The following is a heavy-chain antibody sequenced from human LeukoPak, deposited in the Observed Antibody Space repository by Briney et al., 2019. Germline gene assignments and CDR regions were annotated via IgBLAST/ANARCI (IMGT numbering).Heavy chain of an antibody. Sequence: SETLSLTCTVSGGSVSSYYWNWIRQPPGKGLEWLGYIHYSGSTKYNPSLESRVTISLDTAKNQFSLRLSSLTAADTAVYYCARGEGQAVSAFDYWGQGTLVTVSS. D-gene: IGHD2-21*02. V-gene: IGHV4-59*02. CDR3: ARGEGQAVSAFDY. CDR1: GGSVSSYY. CDR2: IHYSGST. J-gene: IGHJ4*02.